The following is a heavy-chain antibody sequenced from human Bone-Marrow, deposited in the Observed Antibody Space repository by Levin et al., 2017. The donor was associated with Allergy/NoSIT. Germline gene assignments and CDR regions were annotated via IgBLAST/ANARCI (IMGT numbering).Heavy chain of an antibody. CDR2: TRNKANSYTT. CDR3: ARASYGSGSYYLDY. J-gene: IGHJ4*02. Sequence: GGSLRLSCAASGFTFSDHYMDWVRQAPGKELEWVGRTRNKANSYTTEYAASVKGRFTISRDDSENSLYLQMNSLKTEDTAVYYCARASYGSGSYYLDYWGQGTLVTVSS. D-gene: IGHD3-10*01. V-gene: IGHV3-72*01. CDR1: GFTFSDHY.